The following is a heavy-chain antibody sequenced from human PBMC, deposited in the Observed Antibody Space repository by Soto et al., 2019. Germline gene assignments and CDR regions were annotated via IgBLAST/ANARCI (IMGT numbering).Heavy chain of an antibody. Sequence: TSETLSLTCTVSGGSISNYYWTWIRQPAGKGLEWIGRMYTSGSTNYNPSLKSRVTMSVDTSKNQFSLNLRSVTAADTAVYYCARVVPSGVGYFGYYYGMDVWGQGTTVTVSS. CDR2: MYTSGST. D-gene: IGHD3-16*01. J-gene: IGHJ6*02. CDR1: GGSISNYY. V-gene: IGHV4-4*07. CDR3: ARVVPSGVGYFGYYYGMDV.